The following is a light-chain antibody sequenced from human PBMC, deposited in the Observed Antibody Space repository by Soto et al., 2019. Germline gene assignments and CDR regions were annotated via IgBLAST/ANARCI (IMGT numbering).Light chain of an antibody. J-gene: IGKJ2*01. CDR2: GAS. CDR1: QSVSSSY. CDR3: QQYGSSPPYT. Sequence: EIVLTQSPGTLSLYPGERATLSCRASQSVSSSYLAWYQQKPGQAPRLLIYGASSRATGIPDRFSGSGSGTDFTLTISRLEPEYFAVYYCQQYGSSPPYTFGQGTKLEIK. V-gene: IGKV3-20*01.